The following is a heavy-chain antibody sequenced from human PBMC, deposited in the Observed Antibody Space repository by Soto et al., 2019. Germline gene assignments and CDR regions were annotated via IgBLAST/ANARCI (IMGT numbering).Heavy chain of an antibody. Sequence: EVQLLESGGGLVQPGGSLRLSCAASGFKFNSYAMSWVRQAPGKGLEWVSTISASGGSTYYADSVKGRFTISRDNSKNTLYLQMHTLRAEDTAVYYCAKASGSSPENYFDYWGQGTLVTVSS. J-gene: IGHJ4*02. CDR2: ISASGGST. CDR3: AKASGSSPENYFDY. D-gene: IGHD6-13*01. CDR1: GFKFNSYA. V-gene: IGHV3-23*01.